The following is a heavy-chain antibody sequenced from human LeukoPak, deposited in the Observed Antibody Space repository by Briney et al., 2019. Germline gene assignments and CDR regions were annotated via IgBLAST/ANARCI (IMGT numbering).Heavy chain of an antibody. D-gene: IGHD2-2*01. V-gene: IGHV3-7*01. Sequence: GGSLRLSCAASGFTFSSYWMSWVRQAPGKGLEWVANIKQDGSEKYYVDSVKGRFTISRDNAKNSLYLQMNSLRAEDTAVYYCARVHCSSTSCRDAFDIWGQGTMVTVSS. J-gene: IGHJ3*02. CDR3: ARVHCSSTSCRDAFDI. CDR2: IKQDGSEK. CDR1: GFTFSSYW.